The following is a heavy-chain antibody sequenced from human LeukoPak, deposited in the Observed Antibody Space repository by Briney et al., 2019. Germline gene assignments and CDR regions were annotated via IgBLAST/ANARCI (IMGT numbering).Heavy chain of an antibody. CDR1: GGSISSYY. J-gene: IGHJ4*02. Sequence: SETLSLTCTVSGGSISSYYWSWIRQPAGKGLEWIGRIYTSGSTNYNPSLKSRVTMSVDTSKNQFSLKLSAVTAADTAVYYCARDSTVRSSSPQWGQGTLVTVSS. D-gene: IGHD6-13*01. CDR3: ARDSTVRSSSPQ. CDR2: IYTSGST. V-gene: IGHV4-4*07.